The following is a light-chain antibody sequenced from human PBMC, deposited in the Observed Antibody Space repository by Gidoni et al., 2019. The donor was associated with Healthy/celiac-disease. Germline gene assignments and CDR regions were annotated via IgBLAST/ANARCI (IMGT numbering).Light chain of an antibody. V-gene: IGKV1-5*03. Sequence: DIQMTQSPSTLSASVGASVTITCRASQSISIWLAWYQQKPGKAPKLLISKASTLESGVPSRFSGSGSGTEFTLTVSSLQPDDFATYYCQQFSNYPLTFGGGTHLEIK. CDR1: QSISIW. CDR3: QQFSNYPLT. J-gene: IGKJ4*01. CDR2: KAS.